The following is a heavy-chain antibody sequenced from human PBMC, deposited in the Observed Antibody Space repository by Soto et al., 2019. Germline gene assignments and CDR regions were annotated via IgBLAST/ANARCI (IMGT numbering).Heavy chain of an antibody. V-gene: IGHV3-23*01. CDR2: ISTGGGAT. J-gene: IGHJ4*02. D-gene: IGHD3-10*01. Sequence: PGGSLRLSCAASGFTFNNYAMTWARQAPGKGLEWVSEISTGGGATYYADSVRGRSTISRDNSKDTLYLQMNSLRAEDTAVYYCAKGANSGNSGPDYWGQGTLVTVSS. CDR1: GFTFNNYA. CDR3: AKGANSGNSGPDY.